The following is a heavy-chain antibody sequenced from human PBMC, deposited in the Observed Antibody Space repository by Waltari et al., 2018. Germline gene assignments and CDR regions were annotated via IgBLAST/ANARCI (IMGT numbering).Heavy chain of an antibody. CDR2: IYYSGST. CDR1: GGSISSSSYY. D-gene: IGHD6-13*01. Sequence: QLQLQESGPGLVKPSETLSLTCTVSGGSISSSSYYWGWLRQPPGTGLEWIGSIYYSGSTYYNPSLKSRVTISVDTSKNQFSLKLSSVTAADTAVYYCARDEGDSSSWYGAFDYWGQGTLVTVSS. V-gene: IGHV4-39*07. CDR3: ARDEGDSSSWYGAFDY. J-gene: IGHJ4*02.